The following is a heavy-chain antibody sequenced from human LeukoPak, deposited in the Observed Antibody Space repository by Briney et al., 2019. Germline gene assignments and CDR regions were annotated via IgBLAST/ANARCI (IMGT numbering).Heavy chain of an antibody. CDR2: IYYSGST. J-gene: IGHJ4*02. V-gene: IGHV4-59*01. CDR3: ATATLYCSGGSCYPNYFDY. D-gene: IGHD2-15*01. Sequence: PSETLSLTCTVSGGSISSYYWSWIRQPPGKGLEWIGYIYYSGSTKYNPSLKSRVTISGDTSKNQSSLKLSSVTAADTAVYYCATATLYCSGGSCYPNYFDYWGQGTLVTVSS. CDR1: GGSISSYY.